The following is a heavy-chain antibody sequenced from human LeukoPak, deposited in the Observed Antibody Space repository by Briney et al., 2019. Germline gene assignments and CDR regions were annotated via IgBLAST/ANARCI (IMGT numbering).Heavy chain of an antibody. CDR2: ISGSGGST. J-gene: IGHJ4*02. Sequence: GGSLRLSCAASGFTFSSYAMSWVRQAPGKGLEWVSAISGSGGSTYYADSVKGRCTISRDNSKNTLYLQMNSLRAEDTAVYYCAKGDVEGSGSYYRDYWGQGTLVTVSS. CDR3: AKGDVEGSGSYYRDY. D-gene: IGHD3-10*01. V-gene: IGHV3-23*01. CDR1: GFTFSSYA.